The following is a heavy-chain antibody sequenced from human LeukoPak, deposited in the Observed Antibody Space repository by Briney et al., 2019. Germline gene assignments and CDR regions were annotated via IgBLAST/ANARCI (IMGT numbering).Heavy chain of an antibody. D-gene: IGHD1-26*01. CDR1: GFTFSSYG. CDR3: AKGDARWELGYIDY. CDR2: IWYDGSNK. V-gene: IGHV3-33*06. Sequence: TGGSLRLSCAASGFTFSSYGMHWVRQAPGKGLEWVAVIWYDGSNKYYADSVKGRFTISRDNSENTLYLQMNSLRAEDTAVYYCAKGDARWELGYIDYWGQGTLVTVSS. J-gene: IGHJ4*02.